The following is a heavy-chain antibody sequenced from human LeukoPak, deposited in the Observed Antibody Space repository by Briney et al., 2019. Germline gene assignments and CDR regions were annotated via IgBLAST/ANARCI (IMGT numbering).Heavy chain of an antibody. J-gene: IGHJ4*02. CDR1: GGSISSSNW. CDR2: IHHSGST. Sequence: PSETLSLTCAVSGGSISSSNWWNWVRQPPGKGLEWIGEIHHSGSTNYNPSLKSRLTISVDRSKNQFSLRLSSVTAADTAVYYCARSGGHYYGSGSYYNFFDYWGQGTLVTVSS. CDR3: ARSGGHYYGSGSYYNFFDY. V-gene: IGHV4-4*02. D-gene: IGHD3-10*01.